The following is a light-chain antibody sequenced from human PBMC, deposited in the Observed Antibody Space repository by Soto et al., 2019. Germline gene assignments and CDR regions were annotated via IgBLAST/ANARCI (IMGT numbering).Light chain of an antibody. CDR3: QQYSDWPPIT. Sequence: IALKHAPGTLSLSQGEGATLSCRASQFVSSNLAWYQQKPGQAPRLLIYGASTRATGIPARFSGSGSGTEFTLTISSLQSEDFAVYYCQQYSDWPPITFGQGRLLEI. CDR1: QFVSSN. V-gene: IGKV3D-15*01. CDR2: GAS. J-gene: IGKJ5*01.